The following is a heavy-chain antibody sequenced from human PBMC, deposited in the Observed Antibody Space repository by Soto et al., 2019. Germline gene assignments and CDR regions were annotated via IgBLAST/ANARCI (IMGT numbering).Heavy chain of an antibody. D-gene: IGHD2-21*02. CDR3: ARVESSGWYLVTAIHWFDP. CDR2: ISSSGSTI. Sequence: TGGSLRLSCAASGFTFSDYYMSWIRQAPGKGLEWVLYISSSGSTIYYADSVKGRFTISRDNAKNSLYLQMNSLRAEDTAVYYCARVESSGWYLVTAIHWFDPWGQGTLVTVSS. V-gene: IGHV3-11*01. J-gene: IGHJ5*02. CDR1: GFTFSDYY.